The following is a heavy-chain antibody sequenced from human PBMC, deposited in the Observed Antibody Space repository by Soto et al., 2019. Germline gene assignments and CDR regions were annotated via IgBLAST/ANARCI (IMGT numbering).Heavy chain of an antibody. CDR2: IWYDGSQK. J-gene: IGHJ6*02. Sequence: VQLVESVGGVVQPGRSLRLSCTASGFNFRSYGMNWVRQAPGKGLEWVAIIWYDGSQKYYADSVKGRFTISRDNSKSTLYLQMNSLRAEDTAVYYCARQIYYDSSAYHNYGVDVWGQGTTVTVSS. CDR1: GFNFRSYG. D-gene: IGHD3-22*01. CDR3: ARQIYYDSSAYHNYGVDV. V-gene: IGHV3-33*01.